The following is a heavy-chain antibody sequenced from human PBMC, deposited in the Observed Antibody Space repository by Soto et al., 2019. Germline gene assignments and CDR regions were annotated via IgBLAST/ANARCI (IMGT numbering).Heavy chain of an antibody. CDR3: AKDKGITMVRGVIINDAFDI. V-gene: IGHV3-9*01. J-gene: IGHJ3*02. D-gene: IGHD3-10*01. CDR2: ISWNSGSI. CDR1: GFTFDDYA. Sequence: EVQLVESGGGLVQPGRSLRLCCAASGFTFDDYAMHWVRQAPGKGLEWVSGISWNSGSIGYADSVKGRFTISRDNAKNSLYLQMNSLRAEDTALYYCAKDKGITMVRGVIINDAFDIWGQGTMVTVSS.